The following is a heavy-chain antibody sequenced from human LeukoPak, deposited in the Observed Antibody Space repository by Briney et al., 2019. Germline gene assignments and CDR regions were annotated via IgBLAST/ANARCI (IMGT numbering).Heavy chain of an antibody. D-gene: IGHD3-22*01. CDR1: GFTFSSYT. CDR3: ARAYDSSDHRWFDP. V-gene: IGHV3-21*01. J-gene: IGHJ5*02. CDR2: IGSSSSYI. Sequence: GGSLRLSCAASGFTFSSYTMNWVRQAPGKGLEWVSSIGSSSSYIYYADSVKGRFTISRDNAKNSLFLQMNSLRAEDTAVYYCARAYDSSDHRWFDPWGQGTLVTVSS.